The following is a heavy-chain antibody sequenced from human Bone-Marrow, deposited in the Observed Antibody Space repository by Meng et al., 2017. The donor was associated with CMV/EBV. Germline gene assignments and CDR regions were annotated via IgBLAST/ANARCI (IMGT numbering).Heavy chain of an antibody. CDR3: ARSPGWWSLDY. CDR2: VSHSGSA. Sequence: CAVSRAYINARATWWSWVRQPPGKGLEWIGEVSHSGSAKYIPSLKSRVTISMDLTRNHFSLKLTSVTAADTGVYFCARSPGWWSLDYWGQGALVTAPQ. D-gene: IGHD2-15*01. V-gene: IGHV4-4*01. J-gene: IGHJ4*02. CDR1: RAYINARATW.